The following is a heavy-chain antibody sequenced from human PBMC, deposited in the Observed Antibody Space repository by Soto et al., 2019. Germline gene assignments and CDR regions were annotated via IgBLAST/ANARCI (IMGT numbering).Heavy chain of an antibody. Sequence: QITLKESGPTLVKPTQPLTLTCTFSGFSLSTTAEGVGWIRQPPGKALEWLALIYWDDDERSSPSLKSRLTITKDTSKNQVVLTMTNVDPVDTATYYCAHGSCSSADCYPNPYLDHWGQGILVTVSS. V-gene: IGHV2-5*02. CDR2: IYWDDDE. J-gene: IGHJ4*02. CDR3: AHGSCSSADCYPNPYLDH. D-gene: IGHD2-2*01. CDR1: GFSLSTTAEG.